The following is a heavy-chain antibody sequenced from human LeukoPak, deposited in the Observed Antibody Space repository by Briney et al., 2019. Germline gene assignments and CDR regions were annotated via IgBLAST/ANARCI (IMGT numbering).Heavy chain of an antibody. CDR2: VSHSGAT. V-gene: IGHV4-39*01. J-gene: IGHJ4*02. CDR1: GGSITSSPYH. D-gene: IGHD3-10*01. CDR3: ARARLSIVRGITNFDY. Sequence: SETLSLTCTVSGGSITSSPYHWAWIRQPPGRGPEWIGTVSHSGATQYNPSLKSRVTISVDTSKNQFSLMLNSVTAADTALYFCARARLSIVRGITNFDYWGQGTVVTVSS.